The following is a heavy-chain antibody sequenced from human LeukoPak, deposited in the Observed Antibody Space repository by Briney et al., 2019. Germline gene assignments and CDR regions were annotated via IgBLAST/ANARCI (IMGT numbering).Heavy chain of an antibody. V-gene: IGHV4-4*02. J-gene: IGHJ4*02. D-gene: IGHD1-14*01. CDR1: GASIDSHSW. Sequence: PSGTLPLTCAVSGASIDSHSWWSWVRQPPGKGLEWIGEIYHSGGANYKPSLKSRVTMSVDTSKNHFSLKLTSVTAADTAVYYCAYNRNFALDNWGQGTLVTVSS. CDR3: AYNRNFALDN. CDR2: IYHSGGA.